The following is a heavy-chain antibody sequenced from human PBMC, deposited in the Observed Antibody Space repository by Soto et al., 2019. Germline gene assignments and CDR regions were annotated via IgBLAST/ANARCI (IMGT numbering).Heavy chain of an antibody. Sequence: SETLSLTCTVSGFYISSSSYYWGWIRQPPGKGLEWIGSIYYSGSTYYNPSLKSRVTISVDTSKNQFSLKLSSVTAADTAVYYCAGRSATPDYYDSSGYHLGELIDYWGQGTLVTVSS. V-gene: IGHV4-39*01. D-gene: IGHD3-22*01. CDR2: IYYSGST. CDR1: GFYISSSSYY. CDR3: AGRSATPDYYDSSGYHLGELIDY. J-gene: IGHJ4*02.